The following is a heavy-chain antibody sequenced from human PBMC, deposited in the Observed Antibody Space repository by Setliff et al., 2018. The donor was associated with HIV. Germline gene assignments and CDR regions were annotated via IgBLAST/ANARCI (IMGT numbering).Heavy chain of an antibody. D-gene: IGHD3-22*01. Sequence: SETLSLTCAVYGGSFSAYYWSWIRQPPGKGLEWIGEINHSGSTNYNPSLKTRVTIMVDTSKNQFSLKLSSVTAADTAVYYCARHVVVVITVPNWFDPWGQGTLVTISS. J-gene: IGHJ5*02. CDR3: ARHVVVVITVPNWFDP. CDR2: INHSGST. CDR1: GGSFSAYY. V-gene: IGHV4-34*01.